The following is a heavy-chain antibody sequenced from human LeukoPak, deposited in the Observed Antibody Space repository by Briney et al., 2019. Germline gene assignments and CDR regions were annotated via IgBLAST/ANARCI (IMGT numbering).Heavy chain of an antibody. CDR2: IYYSGST. CDR3: ARGDLPASGNY. D-gene: IGHD6-6*01. J-gene: IGHJ4*02. CDR1: GGSISSGGYY. V-gene: IGHV4-31*03. Sequence: SETLSLTCTVSGGSISSGGYYWSWIRQHPGKGLEWIGYIYYSGSTYYNPSLKSRVTIAVDTSKNQFSLKLSSVTAADTAVYYCARGDLPASGNYWGQGTLVTVSS.